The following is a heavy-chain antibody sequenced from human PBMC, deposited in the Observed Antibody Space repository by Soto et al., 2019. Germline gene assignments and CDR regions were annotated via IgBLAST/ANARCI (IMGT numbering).Heavy chain of an antibody. CDR3: AKVVGTSDKPYFDG. J-gene: IGHJ4*02. CDR2: LSGSGRST. V-gene: IGHV3-23*01. D-gene: IGHD1-26*01. Sequence: PGGSLRLSCAASGFSFSSYGMSWVRQAPGKGLEWVSGLSGSGRSTYYADSVQGRFTISRDSSKNAVDLQMNSLRADDTAVYYCAKVVGTSDKPYFDGWGQGTLVTVSS. CDR1: GFSFSSYG.